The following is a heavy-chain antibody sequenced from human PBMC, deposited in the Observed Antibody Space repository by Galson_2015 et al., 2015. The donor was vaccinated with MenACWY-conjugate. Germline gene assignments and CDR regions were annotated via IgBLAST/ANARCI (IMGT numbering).Heavy chain of an antibody. Sequence: SVKVSCKASGYTFTSYAIHWVRQAPGQRLEWMGWINVGIGNTKYSQKFQGRVTITRDTSASTAYMELSSLRSEDTAVYYCARGGSGSVIQDWGQGTLVTVSS. V-gene: IGHV1-3*01. CDR2: INVGIGNT. CDR1: GYTFTSYA. J-gene: IGHJ4*02. D-gene: IGHD6-19*01. CDR3: ARGGSGSVIQD.